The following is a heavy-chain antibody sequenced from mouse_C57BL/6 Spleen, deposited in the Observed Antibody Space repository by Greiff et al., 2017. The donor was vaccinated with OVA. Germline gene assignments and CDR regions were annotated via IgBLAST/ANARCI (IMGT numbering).Heavy chain of an antibody. Sequence: VQLQQSGAELVRPGASVTLSCKASGYTFTDYEMHWVKQTPVHGLEWIGAIDPETGGTAYNQKFKGKAILTADKSSSTAYMELRSLTSEDSAVYYGTRSGDGYPYYFDYWGQGTTLTVSS. CDR1: GYTFTDYE. CDR3: TRSGDGYPYYFDY. CDR2: IDPETGGT. V-gene: IGHV1-15*01. D-gene: IGHD2-3*01. J-gene: IGHJ2*01.